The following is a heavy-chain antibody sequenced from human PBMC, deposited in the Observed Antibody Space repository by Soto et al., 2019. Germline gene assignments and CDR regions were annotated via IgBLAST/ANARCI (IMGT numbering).Heavy chain of an antibody. D-gene: IGHD2-2*01. CDR3: ARDIPPXIVPAAIGDYYYYGMDV. CDR1: GFTFSYYY. V-gene: IGHV3-11*01. CDR2: ISSSGSTI. Sequence: PGESLRLSCAASGFTFSYYYMSWIRQAPGKGLEWVSYISSSGSTIYYADSVKGRFTISRDNAKNSLYLQMNSLRAEDTAVYYCARDIPPXIVPAAIGDYYYYGMDVWGQGTTVTVSS. J-gene: IGHJ6*01.